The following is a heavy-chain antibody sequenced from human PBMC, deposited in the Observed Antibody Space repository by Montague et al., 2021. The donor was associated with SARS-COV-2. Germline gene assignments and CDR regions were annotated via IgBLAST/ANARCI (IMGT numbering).Heavy chain of an antibody. V-gene: IGHV4-59*01. J-gene: IGHJ4*02. CDR3: ATGDKPHRPAYFDY. Sequence: SETLSLTCTVSNVSINNYSRGWIRKAPGTGLEWIGNIYNSGTTDYNPNLRSRVTISMDTSRTQFSLTLNSVPTTAAAIYYCATGDKPHRPAYFDYWGQGILVTVSS. CDR2: IYNSGTT. D-gene: IGHD1-14*01. CDR1: NVSINNYS.